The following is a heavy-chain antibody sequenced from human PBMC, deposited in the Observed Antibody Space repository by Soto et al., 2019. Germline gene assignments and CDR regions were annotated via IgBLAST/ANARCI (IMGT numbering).Heavy chain of an antibody. D-gene: IGHD2-21*01. V-gene: IGHV4-39*01. CDR3: GRVVEGATRHTDFDS. Sequence: SETLSLTCAVSGVSIHNSHSFWGWIRQPPGKGLEFIANVYYIGGANYNPSFKSRVTISVDTATNQVSLRMSSVTAADTAVYFCGRVVEGATRHTDFDSWGQGTLVTVSS. CDR2: VYYIGGA. CDR1: GVSIHNSHSF. J-gene: IGHJ5*01.